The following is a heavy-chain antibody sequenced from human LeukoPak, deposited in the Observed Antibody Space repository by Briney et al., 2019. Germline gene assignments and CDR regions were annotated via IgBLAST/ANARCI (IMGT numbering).Heavy chain of an antibody. Sequence: KPSETLSLTCTVSGGSISSYYWSWIRQPPGKGLEWIGYIYYSGSTNYNPSLKSRVTISVDTSKNQFSLELSSVTAADTAVYYCARHPVLGYCSGGSCYPDYYFDYWGQGTLVTVSS. CDR2: IYYSGST. D-gene: IGHD2-15*01. V-gene: IGHV4-59*08. CDR3: ARHPVLGYCSGGSCYPDYYFDY. CDR1: GGSISSYY. J-gene: IGHJ4*02.